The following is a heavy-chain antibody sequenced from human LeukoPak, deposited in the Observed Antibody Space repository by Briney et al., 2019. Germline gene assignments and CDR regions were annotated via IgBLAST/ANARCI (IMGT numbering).Heavy chain of an antibody. D-gene: IGHD3-10*01. CDR3: TGFGELLGLFDP. CDR1: GGSISSYY. Sequence: SETLSLTCTVSGGSISSYYWSWIRQPPGKGLEWIGYIYYSGSTNYNPSLKSRVTISVDTSKNQFSLKLSSVTAADTAVYYCTGFGELLGLFDPWGQGTLVTVSS. J-gene: IGHJ5*02. V-gene: IGHV4-59*01. CDR2: IYYSGST.